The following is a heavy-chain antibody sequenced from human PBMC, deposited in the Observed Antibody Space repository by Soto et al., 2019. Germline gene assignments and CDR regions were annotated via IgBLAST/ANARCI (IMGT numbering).Heavy chain of an antibody. CDR3: PTDSNSSITVGCFDY. J-gene: IGHJ4*02. V-gene: IGHV3-15*07. CDR2: IKSKINGGTA. D-gene: IGHD4-4*01. Sequence: PGGSLGLSCAASGVFFSNAWINWVRQVPGKGLEWVGRIKSKINGGTADYAAPVQGRFAVSRDDSKNMVFLQMNSLKTEDTGIYYCPTDSNSSITVGCFDYWGQGTVVTVSS. CDR1: GVFFSNAW.